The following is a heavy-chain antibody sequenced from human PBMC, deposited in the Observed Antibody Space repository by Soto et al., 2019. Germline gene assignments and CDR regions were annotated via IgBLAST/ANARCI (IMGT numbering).Heavy chain of an antibody. J-gene: IGHJ4*02. V-gene: IGHV3-74*01. CDR1: GFTFSNYW. CDR2: INSDGSST. D-gene: IGHD3-22*01. CDR3: AREYHTSGYCPGY. Sequence: GGSLRLSCAASGFTFSNYWMHWVRQGPGKGLVWVSRINSDGSSTSYADSVKGRFTISRDNAKNTLYLQMNSLRGEDTAVYYCAREYHTSGYCPGYWGQGTLVTVSS.